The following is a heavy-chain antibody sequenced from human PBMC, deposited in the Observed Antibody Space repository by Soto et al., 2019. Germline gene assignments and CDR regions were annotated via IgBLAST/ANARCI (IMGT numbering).Heavy chain of an antibody. CDR1: GFTFSSYS. CDR3: ARVGTTENYDILTGYYLYYFDY. CDR2: ISSSSSYI. Sequence: PGGSLRLSCAASGFTFSSYSMNWVRQAPGKGLEWVSSISSSSSYIYYADSVKGRFTISRDNAKNSLYLQMNSLRAEDTAVYYCARVGTTENYDILTGYYLYYFDYWGQGTLVTVSS. J-gene: IGHJ4*02. V-gene: IGHV3-21*01. D-gene: IGHD3-9*01.